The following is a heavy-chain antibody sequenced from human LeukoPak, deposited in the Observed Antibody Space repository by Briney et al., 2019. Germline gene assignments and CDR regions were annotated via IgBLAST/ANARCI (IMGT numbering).Heavy chain of an antibody. Sequence: PGGSLRLSCAASGFTFSSYAMSWVRQAPGKGLEWVSTISGSGGSTHYADSVKGRFTISRDNSKNTLYLQMNSLRPEDTAVYFCANRGVIDFLTGYYYYFDYWGQGTLVIVSS. CDR2: ISGSGGST. CDR1: GFTFSSYA. V-gene: IGHV3-23*01. D-gene: IGHD3-9*01. J-gene: IGHJ4*02. CDR3: ANRGVIDFLTGYYYYFDY.